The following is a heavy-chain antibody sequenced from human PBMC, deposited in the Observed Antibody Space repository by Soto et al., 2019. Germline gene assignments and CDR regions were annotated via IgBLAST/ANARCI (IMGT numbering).Heavy chain of an antibody. CDR3: ARDKDRLQLGGNYYYILDV. J-gene: IGHJ6*02. Sequence: QVQLVQSGAEVKKPGSSVKVSCKASGGTFSTSAISWVRQAPGQGLEWMGGIMPVFPTPDYAQNLQGRVTXTXDXXTTTAYLELTSLRADDTAVYYCARDKDRLQLGGNYYYILDVWGQGTAITVSS. V-gene: IGHV1-69*05. D-gene: IGHD1-1*01. CDR1: GGTFSTSA. CDR2: IMPVFPTP.